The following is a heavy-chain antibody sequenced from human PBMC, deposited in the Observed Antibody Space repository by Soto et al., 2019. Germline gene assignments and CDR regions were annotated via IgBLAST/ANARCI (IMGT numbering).Heavy chain of an antibody. CDR1: GGSISSYYWS. CDR3: AHLVVAGLTYYFDY. CDR2: IYWDDDK. J-gene: IGHJ4*02. D-gene: IGHD2-15*01. V-gene: IGHV2-5*08. Sequence: TLSLTCTVSGGSISSYYWSWIRQPPGKALEWLAFIYWDDDKRYSPSLKSSLTFTKDTSKNQVVLAMTNMDPVDTATYYCAHLVVAGLTYYFDYWGQGTLVTVSS.